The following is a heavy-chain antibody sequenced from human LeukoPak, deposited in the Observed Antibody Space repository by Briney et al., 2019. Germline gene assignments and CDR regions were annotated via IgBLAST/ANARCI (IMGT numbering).Heavy chain of an antibody. D-gene: IGHD1-26*01. V-gene: IGHV3-23*01. J-gene: IGHJ5*02. CDR1: GLRFIVLT. Sequence: GGSLRLSCAASGLRFIVLTMTWARQARGKGPEWVSATGGRAGSTYYADSVGGRFTISRDKSKDMVYLQMNSLKVEDTATYYCGKEGGAWGQGTKVTVSS. CDR2: TGGRAGST. CDR3: GKEGGA.